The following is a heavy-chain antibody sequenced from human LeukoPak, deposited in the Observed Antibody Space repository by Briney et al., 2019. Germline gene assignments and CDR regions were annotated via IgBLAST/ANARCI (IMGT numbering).Heavy chain of an antibody. Sequence: SDTLTLTCAVYGGSFSGYYWSWIRQPPGKGLEWIGEINHSGSTNYNPSLKSRVTLSVDTSKNQFSLKLSSVTAADTAVYYCARGPRYYDILTGYYIGPSFDYWGQGTLVTVSS. CDR2: INHSGST. J-gene: IGHJ4*02. CDR3: ARGPRYYDILTGYYIGPSFDY. V-gene: IGHV4-34*01. D-gene: IGHD3-9*01. CDR1: GGSFSGYY.